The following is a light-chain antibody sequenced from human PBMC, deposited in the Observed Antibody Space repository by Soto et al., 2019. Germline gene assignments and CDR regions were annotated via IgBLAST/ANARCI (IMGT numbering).Light chain of an antibody. CDR2: GAH. J-gene: IGKJ5*01. Sequence: EIMWTQSPATLSVSPGEGATLSCRASQSVSDNLAWYQQKPGQAPRLRIYGAHTRATGIPARFSGSGSGTEFTLTISSLQSEDFAVYYCQQYNKWPPAISFGQGTRLEIK. CDR3: QQYNKWPPAIS. V-gene: IGKV3-15*01. CDR1: QSVSDN.